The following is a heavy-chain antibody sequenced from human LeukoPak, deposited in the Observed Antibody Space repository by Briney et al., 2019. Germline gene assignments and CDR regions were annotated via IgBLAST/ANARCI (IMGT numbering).Heavy chain of an antibody. CDR1: GASISSYY. CDR2: MYYRGST. Sequence: SETLSLTCTVSGASISSYYWSWIRQPPGKGLEWIGCMYYRGSTNYNPSLKSRVTISVDTSKSQFSLKLTSVTAADTAVYYCARGGGSSASCQDLDYWGQGTLVTVSS. CDR3: ARGGGSSASCQDLDY. J-gene: IGHJ4*02. D-gene: IGHD2-2*01. V-gene: IGHV4-59*01.